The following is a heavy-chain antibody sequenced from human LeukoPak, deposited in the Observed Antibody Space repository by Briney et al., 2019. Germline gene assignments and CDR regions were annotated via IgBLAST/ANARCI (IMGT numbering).Heavy chain of an antibody. CDR3: GKEGGA. J-gene: IGHJ5*02. D-gene: IGHD3-16*01. Sequence: GGSLRLTCAASGFRFSDFTMTWVRQAPGKGPEWVSAIGGRGTSTYYVDSLGGRFTISRDNSKDMLYLQMNSLKVEDTATYYCGKEGGAWGQGTKVTVSS. CDR2: IGGRGTST. V-gene: IGHV3-23*01. CDR1: GFRFSDFT.